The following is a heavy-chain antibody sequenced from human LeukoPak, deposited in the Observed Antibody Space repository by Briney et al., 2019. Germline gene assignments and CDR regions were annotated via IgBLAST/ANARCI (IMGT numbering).Heavy chain of an antibody. Sequence: SETLSLTCAVCGGSFSGYYWSWIRQPPGKGLEWIGSIYYSGSTYYNPPLKSRVTISVDTSKNQFSLKLSSVIAADTAVYYCATLNDYYDSSGYPRFGPWGQGTLVTVSS. CDR3: ATLNDYYDSSGYPRFGP. V-gene: IGHV4-34*01. CDR1: GGSFSGYY. D-gene: IGHD3-22*01. CDR2: IYYSGST. J-gene: IGHJ5*02.